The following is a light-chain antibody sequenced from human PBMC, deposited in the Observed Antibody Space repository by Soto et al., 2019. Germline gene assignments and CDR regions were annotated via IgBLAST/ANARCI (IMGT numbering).Light chain of an antibody. CDR3: SSYAGGANLGV. CDR2: EVS. V-gene: IGLV2-8*01. Sequence: QSALTQPPSASGSPGQSVTISCTGTKSDVGGYDAVSWYQQHPGKAPKLVIYEVSKRPSGVPDRFSGSKSGNTASLTVSGLQAEDEAVYHCSSYAGGANLGVFGTGTQLTVL. J-gene: IGLJ1*01. CDR1: KSDVGGYDA.